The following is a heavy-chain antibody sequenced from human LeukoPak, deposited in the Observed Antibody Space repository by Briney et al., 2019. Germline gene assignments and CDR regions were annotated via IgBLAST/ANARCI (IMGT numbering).Heavy chain of an antibody. CDR1: GVSFSGYY. Sequence: SETLSLTCAAYGVSFSGYYWSWVRQPPGKGLEWIGEINHSGSTNYNPSLKSRVTISVDTSKNQFSLNLNSATAADTAMYYWARELAAVHVFPRKRDAFDIWGQGTMVTVSS. D-gene: IGHD6-25*01. V-gene: IGHV4-34*01. J-gene: IGHJ3*02. CDR2: INHSGST. CDR3: ARELAAVHVFPRKRDAFDI.